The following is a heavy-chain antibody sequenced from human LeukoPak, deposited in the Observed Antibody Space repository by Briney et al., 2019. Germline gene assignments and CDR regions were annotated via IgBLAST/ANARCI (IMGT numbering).Heavy chain of an antibody. V-gene: IGHV3-74*01. CDR1: GFTFSSYW. CDR3: AKDMDRDIYCGGDCYRGFDY. J-gene: IGHJ4*02. CDR2: INSDGSST. Sequence: PGGSLRLSCAASGFTFSSYWMHWVRQAPGKGLVWVSRINSDGSSTNYADSVKGRFTISRDNAKNTLYLQMNSLRAEDTAVYYCAKDMDRDIYCGGDCYRGFDYWGQGTLVTVSS. D-gene: IGHD2-21*02.